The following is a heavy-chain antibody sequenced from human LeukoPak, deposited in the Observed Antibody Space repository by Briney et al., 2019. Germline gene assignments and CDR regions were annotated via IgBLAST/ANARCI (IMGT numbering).Heavy chain of an antibody. J-gene: IGHJ4*02. V-gene: IGHV3-33*08. CDR1: GFTFSSYA. CDR3: ARDLYYYDSSGYYPRPPDY. Sequence: GGSLRLSCAASGFTFSSYAMSWVRQAPGKGLEWVAVIWYDGSNKYYADSVKGRFTISRDNSKNTLYLQMNSLRAEDTAVYYCARDLYYYDSSGYYPRPPDYWGQGTLVTVSS. D-gene: IGHD3-22*01. CDR2: IWYDGSNK.